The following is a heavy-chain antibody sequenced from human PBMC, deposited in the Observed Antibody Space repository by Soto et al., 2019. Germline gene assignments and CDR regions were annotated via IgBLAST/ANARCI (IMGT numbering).Heavy chain of an antibody. D-gene: IGHD3-16*01. J-gene: IGHJ6*02. V-gene: IGHV1-46*01. CDR3: ARDEVANTGGSHYFWTWYYVGMDV. CDR2: INPSGGNT. CDR1: GYDFTNHF. Sequence: QVQLVQSGSEVKKPGASVKVSCTASGYDFTNHFIHWVRQAPGQGLEWMGIINPSGGNTSYAQTFQGSLTWTQDTSTRTVYMELSILRSQDAATYYCARDEVANTGGSHYFWTWYYVGMDVWGRGTTVTVSS.